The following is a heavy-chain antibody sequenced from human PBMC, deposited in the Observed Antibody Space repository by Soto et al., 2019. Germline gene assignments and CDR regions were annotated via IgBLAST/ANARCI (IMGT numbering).Heavy chain of an antibody. CDR1: GFTLSTYG. CDR2: ISRGATTT. Sequence: PGGSLRLSCAASGFTLSTYGMHWVRQAAGKGPEWISYISRGATTTYYADSVRGRFTISRDDAENSVFLQMDSLRVEDTAIYFCATRSTDYYFYWGQGTLVTVYS. CDR3: ATRSTDYYFY. V-gene: IGHV3-48*01. D-gene: IGHD3-9*01. J-gene: IGHJ4*02.